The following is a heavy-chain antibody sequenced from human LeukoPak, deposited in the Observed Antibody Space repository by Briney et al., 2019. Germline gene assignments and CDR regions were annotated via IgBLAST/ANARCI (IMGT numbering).Heavy chain of an antibody. CDR3: ARGSGKATRFDY. CDR2: IKPAGGIT. V-gene: IGHV1-46*01. Sequence: GASVKVSCKASGYTFTGYYMHWVRQAPGQGLEWMGIIKPAGGITTYAQKFQGRVTMTRDMSTSTVYMELSSLRSEDMAVYYCARGSGKATRFDYWGQGTLVTASS. D-gene: IGHD3-10*01. CDR1: GYTFTGYY. J-gene: IGHJ4*02.